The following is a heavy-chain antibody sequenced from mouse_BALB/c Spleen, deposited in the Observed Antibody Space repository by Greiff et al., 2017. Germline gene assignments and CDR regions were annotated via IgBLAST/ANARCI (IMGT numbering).Heavy chain of an antibody. Sequence: VKLQESGAELVRPGSSVKISCKASGYAFSSYWMNWVKQRPGQGLEWIGQIYPGDGDTNYNGKFKGKATLTADKSSSTAYMQLSSLTSEDSAVYFCARSWDGAMDYWGQGTSVTVSS. V-gene: IGHV1-80*01. CDR3: ARSWDGAMDY. CDR2: IYPGDGDT. D-gene: IGHD2-3*01. J-gene: IGHJ4*01. CDR1: GYAFSSYW.